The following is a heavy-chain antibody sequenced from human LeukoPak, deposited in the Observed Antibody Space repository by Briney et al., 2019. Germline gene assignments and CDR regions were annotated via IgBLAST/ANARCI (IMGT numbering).Heavy chain of an antibody. V-gene: IGHV4-59*01. CDR1: GGSISSYY. CDR2: MFYTGST. Sequence: SETRSPTCSVAGGSISSYYWSWIRQPPGEGLEWIGNMFYTGSTKYNPCLKSRVPISVATSQDQISLKLSSVTAADTAMSYCARSAHYYYDSASYGVAFDVWGQGTMVTVSS. D-gene: IGHD3-22*01. CDR3: ARSAHYYYDSASYGVAFDV. J-gene: IGHJ3*01.